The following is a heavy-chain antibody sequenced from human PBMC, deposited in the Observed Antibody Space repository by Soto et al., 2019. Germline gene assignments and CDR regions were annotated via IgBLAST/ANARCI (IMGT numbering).Heavy chain of an antibody. CDR3: ARFYSHTWPNYFDY. D-gene: IGHD2-21*01. CDR1: VGSISSNNYY. Sequence: PSETLSLTCTFSVGSISSNNYYCGWIRQPPGKGLEWIASSDYNGGTFYNPYLKSRVTISVDTSKNHVSLRLTSVTAADTAVYYCARFYSHTWPNYFDYWGQAALVTVSS. J-gene: IGHJ4*02. V-gene: IGHV4-39*02. CDR2: SDYNGGT.